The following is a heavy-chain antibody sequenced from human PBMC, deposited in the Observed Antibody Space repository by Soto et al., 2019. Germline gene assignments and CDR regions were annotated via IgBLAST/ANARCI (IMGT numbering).Heavy chain of an antibody. D-gene: IGHD6-13*01. CDR2: IWNSGST. V-gene: IGHV4-39*01. Sequence: QLLLQESGPGLVKPSETLSLTCTVSRGSISNINFWWGWIRQPPGKGLEWIGSIWNSGSTHYNPSLTSRVTLSVDTSTDQFSLKLNFVTAADTAVYYCARQIGGGSWSLDYWGQGTLVTVSS. CDR1: RGSISNINFW. CDR3: ARQIGGGSWSLDY. J-gene: IGHJ4*02.